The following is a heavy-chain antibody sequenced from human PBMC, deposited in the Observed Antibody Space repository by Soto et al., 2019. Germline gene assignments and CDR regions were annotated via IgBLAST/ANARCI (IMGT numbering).Heavy chain of an antibody. J-gene: IGHJ5*02. CDR1: GASVSCFY. Sequence: SETLDLGCTVSGASVSCFYWSWIRKSAGKGLEWIGRIYATGTTDYNPSLKSRVMMSVDTSKKQFSLKLRSVTAADTAVYYCVRDGTKTLRDWFDPWGQGTSVTVSS. CDR3: VRDGTKTLRDWFDP. V-gene: IGHV4-4*07. CDR2: IYATGTT. D-gene: IGHD1-1*01.